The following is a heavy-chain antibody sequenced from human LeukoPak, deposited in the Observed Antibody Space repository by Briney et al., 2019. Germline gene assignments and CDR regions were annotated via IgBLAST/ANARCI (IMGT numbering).Heavy chain of an antibody. V-gene: IGHV3-15*01. CDR2: IKSKTDGGTT. Sequence: GGSLRLSCSASGFTFSNAWMSWVRQAPGKGLEWVGRIKSKTDGGTTDYAAPVKGRLSISRDDSKNTLYLQMNSLKTEDTAVYYCTTVGIQLWYYLDYWGQGTLVTVSS. J-gene: IGHJ4*02. CDR1: GFTFSNAW. D-gene: IGHD5-18*01. CDR3: TTVGIQLWYYLDY.